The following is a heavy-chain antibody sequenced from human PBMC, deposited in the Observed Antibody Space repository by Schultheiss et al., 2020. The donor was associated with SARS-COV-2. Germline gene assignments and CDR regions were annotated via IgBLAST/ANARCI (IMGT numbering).Heavy chain of an antibody. CDR1: GFTFSSYG. V-gene: IGHV3-30*03. CDR2: ISYDGSNK. CDR3: ARDKMSRGSGRYYYYGMDV. D-gene: IGHD5-24*01. Sequence: GGSLRLSCAASGFTFSSYGMHWVRQAPGKGLEWVAVISYDGSNKYYADSVKGRFTISRDNSKNTLYLQMNSLRAEDTAVYYCARDKMSRGSGRYYYYGMDVWGQGTTVTVSS. J-gene: IGHJ6*02.